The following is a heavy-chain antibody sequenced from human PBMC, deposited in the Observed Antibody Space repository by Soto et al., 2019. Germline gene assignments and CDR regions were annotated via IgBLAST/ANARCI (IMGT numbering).Heavy chain of an antibody. Sequence: LSLTCTVSGGSISSGDYYWSWIRQPPGKGLEWIGYIYYSGSTYYNPSLKSRVTISVDTSKNQFSLKLSSVTAADTAVYYCARVGPWVPYYYDSSPYTFENWFDPWGQGTLVTVSS. CDR2: IYYSGST. V-gene: IGHV4-30-4*01. D-gene: IGHD3-22*01. J-gene: IGHJ5*02. CDR3: ARVGPWVPYYYDSSPYTFENWFDP. CDR1: GGSISSGDYY.